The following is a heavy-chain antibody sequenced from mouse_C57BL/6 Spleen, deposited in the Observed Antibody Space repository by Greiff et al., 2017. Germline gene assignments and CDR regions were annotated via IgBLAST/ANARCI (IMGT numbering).Heavy chain of an antibody. V-gene: IGHV1-66*01. CDR2: IYPGSGNT. D-gene: IGHD2-5*01. CDR1: GYSFTSYY. Sequence: QVQLKQSGPELVKPGASVKISCKASGYSFTSYYIHWVKQRPGQGLEWIGWIYPGSGNTKYNEKFKGKATLTADTSSSTAYMQLSSLTSDDSAVYYGARWGYSNYGKSAMDYWGQGTSVTVSS. J-gene: IGHJ4*01. CDR3: ARWGYSNYGKSAMDY.